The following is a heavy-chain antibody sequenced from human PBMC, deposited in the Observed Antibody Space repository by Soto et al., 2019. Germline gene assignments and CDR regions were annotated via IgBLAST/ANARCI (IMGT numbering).Heavy chain of an antibody. CDR2: IDPSDSQT. J-gene: IGHJ5*02. Sequence: PGESLKISCKGSGYSFAGYWITWVRQKPGKGLEWMGRIDPSDSQTYYSPSFRGHVTISATKSITTVFLQWSSLRASDTAMYYCVSVGLVGATSLSNAWFDPWGQGTLVTVSS. D-gene: IGHD1-26*01. CDR3: VSVGLVGATSLSNAWFDP. V-gene: IGHV5-10-1*01. CDR1: GYSFAGYW.